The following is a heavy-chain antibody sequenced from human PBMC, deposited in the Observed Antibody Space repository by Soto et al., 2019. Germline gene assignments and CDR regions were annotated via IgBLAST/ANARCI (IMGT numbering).Heavy chain of an antibody. V-gene: IGHV3-7*05. D-gene: IGHD3-3*01. CDR3: ARDRGEYDFWSGYSSASDI. CDR1: GFTFSTYW. Sequence: GGSLRLSCAASGFTFSTYWMTWVRQAPGKGLEWVANIKKDGSEKYYVDSVKGRFTISRDNAKNSLYLQMNSLRAEDTAVYYCARDRGEYDFWSGYSSASDIWGQGTMVTVSS. CDR2: IKKDGSEK. J-gene: IGHJ3*02.